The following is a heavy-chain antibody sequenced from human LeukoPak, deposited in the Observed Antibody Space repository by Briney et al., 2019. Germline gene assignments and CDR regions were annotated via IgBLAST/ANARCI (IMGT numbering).Heavy chain of an antibody. CDR3: ARDLNDFWSGNNWFDP. J-gene: IGHJ5*02. CDR1: GGTFSSYT. CDR2: IIPILGIA. D-gene: IGHD3-3*01. Sequence: SVKVSCKASGGTFSSYTIIWVRQAPGQGLEWMGRIIPILGIANYAQKFQGRATITADKSTSTAYMELSSLRSEDTAVYYCARDLNDFWSGNNWFDPWGQGTLVTVSS. V-gene: IGHV1-69*04.